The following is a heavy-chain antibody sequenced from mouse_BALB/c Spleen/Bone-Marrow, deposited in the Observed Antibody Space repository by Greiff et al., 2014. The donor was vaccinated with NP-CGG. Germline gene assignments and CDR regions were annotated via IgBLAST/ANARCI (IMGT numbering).Heavy chain of an antibody. CDR3: ALYDYDGLSWFAY. D-gene: IGHD2-4*01. J-gene: IGHJ3*01. V-gene: IGHV1-82*01. CDR2: IYPRDGNT. CDR1: GYAFSSSW. Sequence: VQLQQSGPELVKPGASVKISCEASGYAFSSSWMNWVKQRPGQGLEWIGRIYPRDGNTNYNGKFKGKATLTADKSSTTAYMQLSSLTSVDSAVYFCALYDYDGLSWFAYWGQGTLVTVSA.